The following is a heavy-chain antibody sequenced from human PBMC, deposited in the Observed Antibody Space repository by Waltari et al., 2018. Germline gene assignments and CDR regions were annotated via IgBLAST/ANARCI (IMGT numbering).Heavy chain of an antibody. CDR2: IYYSGRT. CDR3: ARDSSSSSPGAVYYGMDV. V-gene: IGHV4-59*01. D-gene: IGHD6-13*01. Sequence: QVQLQESGPGLVKPSETLSLTCTVSGGSISSYYWSWIRQPPGKGLEWIGYIYYSGRTNYNPSLKSRVTISVDTSKNQFSLKLSSVTAADTAVYYCARDSSSSSPGAVYYGMDVWGQGTTVTVSS. CDR1: GGSISSYY. J-gene: IGHJ6*02.